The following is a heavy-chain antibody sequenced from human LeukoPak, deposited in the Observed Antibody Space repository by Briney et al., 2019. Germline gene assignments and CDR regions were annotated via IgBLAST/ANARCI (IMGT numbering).Heavy chain of an antibody. Sequence: GGSLRLSCAASGFTFSSYSMNWVRQAPGKGLEWVSSISSSSSYIYYADSVKGRFTISRDNAKNSLYLQMNSLRAEDTAVYYCARDLDSSSSEYFQHWGQGTLVTVSS. CDR1: GFTFSSYS. D-gene: IGHD6-6*01. V-gene: IGHV3-21*01. CDR2: ISSSSSYI. CDR3: ARDLDSSSSEYFQH. J-gene: IGHJ1*01.